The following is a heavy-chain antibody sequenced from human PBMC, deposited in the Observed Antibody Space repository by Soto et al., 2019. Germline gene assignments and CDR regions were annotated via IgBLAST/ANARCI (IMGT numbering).Heavy chain of an antibody. J-gene: IGHJ5*02. D-gene: IGHD6-13*01. V-gene: IGHV1-2*02. CDR1: GYTFTGYY. Sequence: GASVKVSCKASGYTFTGYYMHWVRQAPGQGLEWMGWINPNSGGTNYAQKFQGRVTMTRDTSISTAYMELSRLRSDDTAVYYCARVWGRIAAAGRGANWFDPWGQGTLVTVSS. CDR2: INPNSGGT. CDR3: ARVWGRIAAAGRGANWFDP.